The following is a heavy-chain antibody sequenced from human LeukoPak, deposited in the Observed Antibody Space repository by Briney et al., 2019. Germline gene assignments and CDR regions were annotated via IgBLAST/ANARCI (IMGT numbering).Heavy chain of an antibody. V-gene: IGHV4-59*01. D-gene: IGHD2-2*01. J-gene: IGHJ4*02. CDR2: IYYSGST. CDR3: ARLVVAAATISQYYFDY. CDR1: GGSISSYY. Sequence: PSETLSLTCTVSGGSISSYYWSWIRQPPGKGLEWIGYIYYSGSTNYNPSLKSRVTISVDTSKNQFSLKLSSVTAADTAVYYCARLVVAAATISQYYFDYWGQGTLVTVSS.